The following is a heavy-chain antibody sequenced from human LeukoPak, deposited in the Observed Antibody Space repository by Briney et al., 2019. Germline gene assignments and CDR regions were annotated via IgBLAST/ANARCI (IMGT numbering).Heavy chain of an antibody. V-gene: IGHV3-30*18. CDR3: AKDGREQWLVPGYWCDY. CDR1: GFTFSSYG. CDR2: ISYDGSNK. Sequence: LPGRSLRLSCAASGFTFSSYGMHWVRQAPGKGLEWVAVISYDGSNKYYADSVKGRFTISRDNSKNTLYLQMNSLRAEDTAVYYCAKDGREQWLVPGYWCDYWGQGTLVTVSS. D-gene: IGHD6-19*01. J-gene: IGHJ4*02.